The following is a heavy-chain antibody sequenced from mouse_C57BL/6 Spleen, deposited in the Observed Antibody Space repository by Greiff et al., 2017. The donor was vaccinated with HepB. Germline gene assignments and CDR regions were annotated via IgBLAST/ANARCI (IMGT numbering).Heavy chain of an antibody. CDR1: GYTFTDYN. CDR2: INPNNGGT. V-gene: IGHV1-18*01. J-gene: IGHJ1*03. CDR3: ARRHGSSYGWYFDV. Sequence: EVQLQQSGPELVKPGASVKIPCKASGYTFTDYNMDWVKQSHGKSLEWIGDINPNNGGTIYNQKFKGKATLTVDKSSSTAYMELRSLTSEDTAVYYCARRHGSSYGWYFDVWGTGTTVTVSS. D-gene: IGHD1-1*01.